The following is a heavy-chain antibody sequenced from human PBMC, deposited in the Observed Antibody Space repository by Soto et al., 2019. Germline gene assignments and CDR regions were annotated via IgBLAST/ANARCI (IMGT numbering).Heavy chain of an antibody. CDR1: GYSFTSYW. Sequence: SGESLKISCKGSGYSFTSYWISWVRQMPGKGLEWMGRIDPSDSYTNYSPSFQGHVTISADKSISTAYLQWSSLKASDTAMYYWARRGYCSSTSCDYYYYGMDVWGQGTTVTVSS. J-gene: IGHJ6*02. CDR2: IDPSDSYT. V-gene: IGHV5-10-1*01. D-gene: IGHD2-2*01. CDR3: ARRGYCSSTSCDYYYYGMDV.